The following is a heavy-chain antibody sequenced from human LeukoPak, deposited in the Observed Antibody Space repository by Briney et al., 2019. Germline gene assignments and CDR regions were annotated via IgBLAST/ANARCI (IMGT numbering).Heavy chain of an antibody. D-gene: IGHD3-10*01. J-gene: IGHJ6*02. CDR1: GFYFSSYA. CDR3: AKDRGYGSGSYYGSFYYYGMDV. Sequence: GGSLRLSCAASGFYFSSYAMSWVRQAPGKGLEWVSTISGSGGSTYHADSVKGRFTISRDNSKNTLYLQMNSLRAEDTAVYYRAKDRGYGSGSYYGSFYYYGMDVWGQGATVTVSS. V-gene: IGHV3-23*01. CDR2: ISGSGGST.